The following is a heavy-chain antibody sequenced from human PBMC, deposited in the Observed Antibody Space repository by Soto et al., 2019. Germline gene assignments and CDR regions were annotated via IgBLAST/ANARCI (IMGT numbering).Heavy chain of an antibody. CDR1: GFPFSTYA. D-gene: IGHD4-4*01. CDR2: ISGSGGDT. V-gene: IGHV3-23*01. Sequence: GGSLRLSCAASGFPFSTYAMNLVRQSPGKGLEWVSVISGSGGDTYYADSVKGRFTISRDNSQNMVYLQMNSLRAEETAVYYCEKDQDYSNYAVYDYGMDVWGQGIRVTIFS. J-gene: IGHJ6*02. CDR3: EKDQDYSNYAVYDYGMDV.